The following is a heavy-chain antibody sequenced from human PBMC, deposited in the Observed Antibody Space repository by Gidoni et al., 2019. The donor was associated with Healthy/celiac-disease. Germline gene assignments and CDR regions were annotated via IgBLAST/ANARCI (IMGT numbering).Heavy chain of an antibody. J-gene: IGHJ4*02. D-gene: IGHD1-1*01. CDR1: GFTFSSYA. V-gene: IGHV3-30*01. CDR3: LRGQPWNDLETSFDY. Sequence: QVQLVESGGGVVQPGRSLRLSCAASGFTFSSYAMHWVRQAPGKGLEWVAVISYDGSNKYYADSVKGRFTISRDNSKNTLYLQMNSLRAEDTAVYYSLRGQPWNDLETSFDYWGQGTLVTVSS. CDR2: ISYDGSNK.